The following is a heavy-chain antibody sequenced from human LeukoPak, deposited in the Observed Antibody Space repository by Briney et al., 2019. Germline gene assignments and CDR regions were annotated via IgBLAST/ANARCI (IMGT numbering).Heavy chain of an antibody. CDR2: ISTSSSYV. D-gene: IGHD1-26*01. CDR1: GFTFSSYG. J-gene: IGHJ4*02. V-gene: IGHV3-21*01. CDR3: ARDSRRGWELLAGTDY. Sequence: GGSLRLSCAASGFTFSSYGMNWVRQAPGKGLEWVSSISTSSSYVYYADSVKGRFTISRDNAKSSLYLQMHSLRAEDTAVYYCARDSRRGWELLAGTDYWGQGTLVTVSS.